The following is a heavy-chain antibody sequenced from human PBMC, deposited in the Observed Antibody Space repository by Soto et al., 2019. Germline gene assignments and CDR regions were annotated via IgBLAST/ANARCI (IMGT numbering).Heavy chain of an antibody. CDR1: GFTFSSYG. J-gene: IGHJ6*02. V-gene: IGHV3-30*03. CDR2: ISYDGSNK. CDR3: VRFSGLDV. Sequence: GGSLRLSCAASGFTFSSYGMHWVRQAPGKGLEWVAVISYDGSNKYYADSVKGRFTISRDNSKNTLYLQMSSLRSEDTAVYYCVRFSGLDVWGQGTTVTGSS.